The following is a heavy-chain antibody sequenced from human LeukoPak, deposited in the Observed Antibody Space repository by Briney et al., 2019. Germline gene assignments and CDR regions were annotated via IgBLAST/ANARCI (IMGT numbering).Heavy chain of an antibody. CDR2: ISSSSSYI. J-gene: IGHJ3*02. CDR3: ARDRPSYSAYVDHAFDI. CDR1: GVTFSSDA. Sequence: GGSLRLSCAASGVTFSSDAMSWVRQAPGKGLGWVSCISSSSSYIYYADSVKGRFTISRDNAKNSLYLQMNRLRAEDTAVYYCARDRPSYSAYVDHAFDIWGQGTLVTVSS. V-gene: IGHV3-21*01. D-gene: IGHD5-12*01.